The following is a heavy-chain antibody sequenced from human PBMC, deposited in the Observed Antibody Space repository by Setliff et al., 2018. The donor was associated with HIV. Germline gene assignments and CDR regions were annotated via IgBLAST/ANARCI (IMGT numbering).Heavy chain of an antibody. Sequence: SETLSLTCTVSGASISTYYWSWIRQPPGKGLEWIGYIFYSGSSNYNPSLKSRVTMSVDTSKNQFSLNLTSVTAADTAVYYCASGDYMDVWGKGITVTVSS. V-gene: IGHV4-59*01. D-gene: IGHD7-27*01. CDR1: GASISTYY. CDR3: ASGDYMDV. J-gene: IGHJ6*03. CDR2: IFYSGSS.